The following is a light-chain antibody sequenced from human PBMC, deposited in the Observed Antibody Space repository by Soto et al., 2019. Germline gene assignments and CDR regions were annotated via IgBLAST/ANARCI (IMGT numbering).Light chain of an antibody. V-gene: IGKV1-5*01. CDR3: QQYNSYGET. CDR1: QSISSW. Sequence: DIQMTQSPSTLSASVGDRVTITCRASQSISSWFAWYQQKPGKAPKLLIYDASSLESGVPSRFSGSGSGTEFTLTISSLQPDDVATYYCQQYNSYGETFGQGTKVEIK. CDR2: DAS. J-gene: IGKJ1*01.